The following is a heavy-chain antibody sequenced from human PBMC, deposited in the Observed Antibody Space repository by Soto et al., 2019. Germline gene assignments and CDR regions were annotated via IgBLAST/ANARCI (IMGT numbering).Heavy chain of an antibody. Sequence: ASVKVSCKAFGYTFTSHYIYWVRQAPGQGLEWKGIINPSGGSTTYAQKFQGRVTMTRNTSTSTVYMELSSLRSEDTAVYYFARDLAGDYESPYYYYYYGMDVWGQGTTVTVSS. V-gene: IGHV1-46*01. J-gene: IGHJ6*02. D-gene: IGHD4-17*01. CDR1: GYTFTSHY. CDR2: INPSGGST. CDR3: ARDLAGDYESPYYYYYYGMDV.